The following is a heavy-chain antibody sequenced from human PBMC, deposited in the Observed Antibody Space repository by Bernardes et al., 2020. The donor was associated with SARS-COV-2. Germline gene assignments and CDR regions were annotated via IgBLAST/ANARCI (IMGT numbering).Heavy chain of an antibody. D-gene: IGHD3-3*01. Sequence: GGSLRLSCAASGFTFSSYSMNWVRQAPGKGLEWVSYISSSSSTIYYADSVKGRFTISRDNAKNSLYLQMNSLRDEDTAVYYCARDTGYDFWSGYYRYYYYGMDVWGQGTTVTVSS. CDR2: ISSSSSTI. CDR3: ARDTGYDFWSGYYRYYYYGMDV. V-gene: IGHV3-48*02. J-gene: IGHJ6*02. CDR1: GFTFSSYS.